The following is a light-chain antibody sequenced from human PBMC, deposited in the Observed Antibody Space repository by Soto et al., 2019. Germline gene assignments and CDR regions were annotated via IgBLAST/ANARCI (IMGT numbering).Light chain of an antibody. J-gene: IGKJ1*01. V-gene: IGKV3-15*01. Sequence: EIVMTQSPATLSVSPGERATLSCRASQSVGSNLAWYQQTPGQAPRLLIYGASTRATGIPARISGSGSGTEFTLTISSLQSEDFAIYFCQQYNNWPPDRTFGQGTKVEIK. CDR2: GAS. CDR1: QSVGSN. CDR3: QQYNNWPPDRT.